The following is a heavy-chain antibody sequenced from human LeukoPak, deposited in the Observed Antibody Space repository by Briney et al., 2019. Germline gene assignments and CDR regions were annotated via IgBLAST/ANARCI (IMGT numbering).Heavy chain of an antibody. V-gene: IGHV4-34*01. CDR3: ARGRGYCSSTSCYYFDY. CDR2: INHSGST. CDR1: GGSFSGYY. D-gene: IGHD2-2*01. Sequence: SETLSLTCAVYGGSFSGYYWSWIRQPPGKGLEWIGEINHSGSTNYNPSLKSRVTISVDTSKNQFSLKLSSVTAADTAVYYCARGRGYCSSTSCYYFDYWGQGTLVTDSS. J-gene: IGHJ4*02.